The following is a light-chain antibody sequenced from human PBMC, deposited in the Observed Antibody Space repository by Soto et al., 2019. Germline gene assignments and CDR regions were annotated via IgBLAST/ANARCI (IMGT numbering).Light chain of an antibody. Sequence: QSVLTQPASVSGSPGQSITISCTGTNSDVGGYNSVSWYQQHPGKVPKIMIYDVNIRPSGVPDRFSGSKSGNTASLTISGLQAEDEADYYCSSYTSITALVFGTGTKLTVL. CDR3: SSYTSITALV. CDR1: NSDVGGYNS. J-gene: IGLJ1*01. CDR2: DVN. V-gene: IGLV2-14*01.